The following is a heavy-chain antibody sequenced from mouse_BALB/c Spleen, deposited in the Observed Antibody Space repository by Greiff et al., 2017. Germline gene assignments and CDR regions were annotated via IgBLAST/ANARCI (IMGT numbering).Heavy chain of an antibody. V-gene: IGHV1-69*02. Sequence: VQLQQPGAELVRPGASVKLSCKASGYTFTSYWINWVKQRPGQGLEWIGNIYPSDSYTNYNQKFKDKATLTVEKSSSTAYMQLSSPTSEDSAVYYCTRQLGLRAWFAYWGQGTLVTVSA. CDR1: GYTFTSYW. CDR3: TRQLGLRAWFAY. CDR2: IYPSDSYT. J-gene: IGHJ3*01. D-gene: IGHD3-1*01.